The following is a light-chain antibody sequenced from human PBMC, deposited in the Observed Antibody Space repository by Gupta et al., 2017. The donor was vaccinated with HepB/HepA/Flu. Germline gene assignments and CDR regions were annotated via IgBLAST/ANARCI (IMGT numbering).Light chain of an antibody. CDR3: QHRHSCPVT. V-gene: IGKV1-9*01. Sequence: DIQSTQPPPLLSASVGDRVSITCRASQGISNYLAWYQQTPGKAPKLLIYTASTLQSGVPSRFSGSGSGTEFTLTINSLQPEDFATYYCQHRHSCPVTFGQGTRLEIK. CDR1: QGISNY. CDR2: TAS. J-gene: IGKJ5*01.